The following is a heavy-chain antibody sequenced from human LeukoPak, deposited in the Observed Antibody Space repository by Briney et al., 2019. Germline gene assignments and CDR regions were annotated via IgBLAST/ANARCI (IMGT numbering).Heavy chain of an antibody. CDR3: ARDLLSTAGYFDY. Sequence: PSETLSLTCTVSGGSISSYYWSWIRQPPGKGLEWIGYIYYSGSTNYNPSLKSRVTISVDTSKNQFSLNLSSVTAADTAVYYCARDLLSTAGYFDYWGQGNLVTVSS. J-gene: IGHJ4*02. CDR2: IYYSGST. V-gene: IGHV4-59*01. D-gene: IGHD6-19*01. CDR1: GGSISSYY.